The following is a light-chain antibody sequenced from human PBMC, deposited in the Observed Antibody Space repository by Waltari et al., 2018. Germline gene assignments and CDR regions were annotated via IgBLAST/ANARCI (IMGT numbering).Light chain of an antibody. CDR3: QQYSNSPIT. CDR2: DAS. CDR1: HSVSRSY. Sequence: TLACRASHSVSRSYLAWYQQKPGQAPRLLIYDASSRATCIPDRFSGSGSGTDFTLTISRLEPEDFALYYCQQYSNSPITFGQGTRLEIK. J-gene: IGKJ5*01. V-gene: IGKV3-20*01.